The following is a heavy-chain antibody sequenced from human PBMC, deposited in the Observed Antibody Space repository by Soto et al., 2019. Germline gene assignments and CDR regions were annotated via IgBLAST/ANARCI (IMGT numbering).Heavy chain of an antibody. CDR1: GGSISSSSYY. CDR3: ARSNDFWSGYYSMGNFDY. J-gene: IGHJ4*02. Sequence: QLQLQESGPGLVKPSETLSLTCTVSGGSISSSSYYWGWIRQPPGKGLEWIGSIYYSGSTYYNPSLKSRVTISVDTSKNQFSLKLSSVTAADTAVYYCARSNDFWSGYYSMGNFDYWGQGTLVTVSS. D-gene: IGHD3-3*01. CDR2: IYYSGST. V-gene: IGHV4-39*01.